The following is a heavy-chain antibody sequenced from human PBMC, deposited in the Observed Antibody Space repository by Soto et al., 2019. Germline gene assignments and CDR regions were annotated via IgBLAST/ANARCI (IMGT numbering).Heavy chain of an antibody. CDR1: GYTFTNYD. CDR2: MNPNSGNT. D-gene: IGHD5-12*01. V-gene: IGHV1-8*01. CDR3: ARGYSGYVRRYGRDV. Sequence: QVQLVQSGAEVKKPGASVRVSCKASGYTFTNYDITWVRQAPGQGLEWMGWMNPNSGNTGHIQKFRGRRTMTRSTSISTAYMELSGLRSDDTAVYYWARGYSGYVRRYGRDVWGLGTTGTVSS. J-gene: IGHJ6*02.